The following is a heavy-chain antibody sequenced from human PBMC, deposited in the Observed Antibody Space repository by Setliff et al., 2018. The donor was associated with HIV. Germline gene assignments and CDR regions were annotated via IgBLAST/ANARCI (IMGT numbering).Heavy chain of an antibody. D-gene: IGHD2-21*01. Sequence: SETLSLTCTVSGGSINNYFWSWIRQAPGKTLEWIGYISSSGITNYNPSLRSRVTISIETSNTRFSLWLRSATAADTATYFCARLGRAIDDGGSSLRLDFWGQGMLVTVSS. J-gene: IGHJ4*02. CDR1: GGSINNYF. CDR3: ARLGRAIDDGGSSLRLDF. V-gene: IGHV4-4*09. CDR2: ISSSGIT.